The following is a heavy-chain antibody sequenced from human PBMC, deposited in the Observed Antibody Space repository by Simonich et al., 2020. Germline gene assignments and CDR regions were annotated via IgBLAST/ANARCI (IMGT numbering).Heavy chain of an antibody. CDR3: ARDTSYYGSGSYYFDY. CDR2: ISSSSSYI. CDR1: GFTFSSYS. Sequence: GGGLVKPGGSLSLSCAASGFTFSSYSMNRVRQAPGKGLEWVSSISSSSSYIYYADSVKGRFTISRDNAKNSLYLQMNSLRAEDTAVYYCARDTSYYGSGSYYFDYWGQGTLVTVSS. J-gene: IGHJ4*02. D-gene: IGHD3-10*01. V-gene: IGHV3-21*01.